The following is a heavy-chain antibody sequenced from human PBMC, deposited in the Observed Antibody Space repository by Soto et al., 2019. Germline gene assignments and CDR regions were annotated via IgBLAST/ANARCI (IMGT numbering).Heavy chain of an antibody. CDR1: GGSISSYY. D-gene: IGHD6-13*01. CDR3: ATLMRPQQYSSSWYGFYY. Sequence: SETLSLTCTVSGGSISSYYWSWIRQPPGKGLEWIGYIYYSGSTNYNPSLKSRVTISVDTSKNQFSLKLSSVTAADTAVYYCATLMRPQQYSSSWYGFYYWGQGTLVTVSS. V-gene: IGHV4-59*01. CDR2: IYYSGST. J-gene: IGHJ4*02.